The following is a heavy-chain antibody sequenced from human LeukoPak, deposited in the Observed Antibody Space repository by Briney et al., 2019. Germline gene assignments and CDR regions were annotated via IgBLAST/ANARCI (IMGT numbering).Heavy chain of an antibody. CDR2: IRGNGGGT. CDR3: SRGQEVDDGVLES. Sequence: GGSLRLSCVGAGFXFSRFAVTWVRQAPGQGLEWVSTIRGNGGGTHYAESLRGRFTLSRDNSKSTVYLQMDSLRAEDTAIYYCSRGQEVDDGVLESWGRGTLVTVSS. CDR1: GFXFSRFA. V-gene: IGHV3-23*01. D-gene: IGHD3-3*01. J-gene: IGHJ4*02.